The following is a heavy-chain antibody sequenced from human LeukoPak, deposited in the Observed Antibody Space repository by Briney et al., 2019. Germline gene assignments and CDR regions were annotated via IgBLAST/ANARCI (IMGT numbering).Heavy chain of an antibody. Sequence: GGSLRLSCAASGFTVSNNFMTWVRQAPGKGPECVSVIYSGGNTYYADSVKGRFTISRDNSKNTLYLQMNSLRAEDTAVYYCARKVPWYIGQQLVQDFGFDPWGQGTLVTVSS. CDR1: GFTVSNNF. J-gene: IGHJ5*02. CDR2: IYSGGNT. CDR3: ARKVPWYIGQQLVQDFGFDP. D-gene: IGHD6-13*01. V-gene: IGHV3-66*01.